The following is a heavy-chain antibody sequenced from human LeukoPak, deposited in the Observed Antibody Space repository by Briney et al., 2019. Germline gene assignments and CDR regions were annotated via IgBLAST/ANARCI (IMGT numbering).Heavy chain of an antibody. CDR2: ISGSGGST. CDR3: ARDSVIYDSSGYYGLSYYGMDV. Sequence: PGGSLRLSCAASGFTFASYAMTWVRQAPGKGLEWFSAISGSGGSTYYADSVKGRFTISRDNYKNTLYLQMNSLRAEDTAVYYCARDSVIYDSSGYYGLSYYGMDVWGQGTTVTVSS. D-gene: IGHD3-22*01. CDR1: GFTFASYA. J-gene: IGHJ6*02. V-gene: IGHV3-23*01.